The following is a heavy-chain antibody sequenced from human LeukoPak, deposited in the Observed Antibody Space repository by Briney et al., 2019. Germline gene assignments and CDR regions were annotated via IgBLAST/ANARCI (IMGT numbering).Heavy chain of an antibody. V-gene: IGHV1-8*03. CDR1: GGTFSSYA. J-gene: IGHJ3*02. CDR3: ARGGYSGYDWGDAFDI. CDR2: MNPNSGNA. D-gene: IGHD5-12*01. Sequence: ASVKVSCKASGGTFSSYAIRWVRQAPGQGLEWMGGMNPNSGNAGYAQKFQGRVTITRNTSISTAYMELSSLRSEDTAVYYCARGGYSGYDWGDAFDIWGQGTMVTVSS.